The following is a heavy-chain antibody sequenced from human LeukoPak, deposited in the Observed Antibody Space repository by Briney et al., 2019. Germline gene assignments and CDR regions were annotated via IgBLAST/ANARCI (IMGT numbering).Heavy chain of an antibody. CDR3: ASAGDYSSGWRNYYYYYYMDV. Sequence: SETLSLTCAVYGVSFSGYYWSWLRQPPGKGLEWIGEINHSGSTNYNPSLKSRVTISVDTSKNQFSLKLSSVTAADTAVYYCASAGDYSSGWRNYYYYYYMDVWGKGTMVTVSS. CDR2: INHSGST. D-gene: IGHD6-19*01. J-gene: IGHJ6*03. V-gene: IGHV4-34*01. CDR1: GVSFSGYY.